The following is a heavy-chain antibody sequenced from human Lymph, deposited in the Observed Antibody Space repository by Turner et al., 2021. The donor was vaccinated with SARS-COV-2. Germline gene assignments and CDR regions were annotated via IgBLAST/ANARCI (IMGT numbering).Heavy chain of an antibody. CDR1: GGTFSIYA. CDR3: ARDVTGPLGY. Sequence: QLQLVQSGAEVKKRGSSVKVSCKASGGTFSIYAISWVRQAPGEGLEWMGGIIRMLVIANYAKKFLGRVTITADNSTSTDYIGLSSLRSDDTAVYYCARDVTGPLGYWGQGTLVTVSS. J-gene: IGHJ4*02. D-gene: IGHD4-4*01. V-gene: IGHV1-69*10. CDR2: IIRMLVIA.